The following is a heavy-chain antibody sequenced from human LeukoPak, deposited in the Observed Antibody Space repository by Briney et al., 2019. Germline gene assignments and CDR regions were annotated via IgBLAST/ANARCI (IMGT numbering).Heavy chain of an antibody. Sequence: GASVKVSCKASGYTFTGYYMHWVRQAPGQGLEWMGRINPNSGDTNYAQKFQGRVTMTRDTSISTAYMELSRLRSDDTAMYSCHSGKYLDYWGQATLVTVSS. J-gene: IGHJ4*02. CDR1: GYTFTGYY. CDR3: HSGKYLDY. D-gene: IGHD1-26*01. CDR2: INPNSGDT. V-gene: IGHV1-2*06.